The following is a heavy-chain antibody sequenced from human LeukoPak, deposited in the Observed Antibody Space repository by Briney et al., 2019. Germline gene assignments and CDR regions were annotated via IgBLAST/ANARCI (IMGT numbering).Heavy chain of an antibody. J-gene: IGHJ4*02. Sequence: SETLSLTCAVYGGSFSGYYWSWIRQPPGKGLEWIGEINHSGSTNYNPSLKGRVTISVDTSKNQFSLKLSSVTAADTAVYYCASPRLNFDYWGQGTLVTVSS. CDR2: INHSGST. V-gene: IGHV4-34*01. CDR3: ASPRLNFDY. D-gene: IGHD6-6*01. CDR1: GGSFSGYY.